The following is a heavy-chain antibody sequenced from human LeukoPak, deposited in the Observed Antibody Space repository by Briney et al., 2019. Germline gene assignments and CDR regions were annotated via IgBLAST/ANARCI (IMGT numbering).Heavy chain of an antibody. CDR3: ARAYYYGSGNRPLFGY. CDR2: INHSGST. V-gene: IGHV4-34*01. CDR1: SESFSGYY. J-gene: IGHJ4*02. Sequence: SETLSLTCAVYSESFSGYYWSWIRQPPGKGLEWIGEINHSGSTNYNPSLKSRVTISVDTSKNQFSLKLSSVTAADTAVYYCARAYYYGSGNRPLFGYWGQGTLVTVSS. D-gene: IGHD3-10*01.